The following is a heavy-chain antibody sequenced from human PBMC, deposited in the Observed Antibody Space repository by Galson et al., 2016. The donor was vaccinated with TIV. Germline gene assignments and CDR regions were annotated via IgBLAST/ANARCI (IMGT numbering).Heavy chain of an antibody. D-gene: IGHD5-12*01. CDR2: INPLLSTV. CDR1: GDTFSMIV. J-gene: IGHJ6*04. CDR3: APDRNTALATDHAYYGMDA. Sequence: SVKVSCKASGDTFSMIVFNWVRQAPGQGLDWMGGINPLLSTVNNAQKFQGRVTFTADESRSTAYMELSSLKSEDTAMYYCAPDRNTALATDHAYYGMDAWGKGTAVIVSS. V-gene: IGHV1-69*13.